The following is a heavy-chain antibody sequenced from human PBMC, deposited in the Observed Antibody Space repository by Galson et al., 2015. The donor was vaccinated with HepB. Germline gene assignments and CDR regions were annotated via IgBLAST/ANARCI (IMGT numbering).Heavy chain of an antibody. CDR2: IIPIFGTA. CDR3: ARAIYCSGGSCDPRGGWYFDL. CDR1: GGTFSSYA. J-gene: IGHJ2*01. D-gene: IGHD2-15*01. Sequence: SVKVSCKASGGTFSSYAISWVRQAPGQGLEWMGGIIPIFGTANYAQKFQGRVTITADKSTSTAYMELSSPRSEDTAVYYCARAIYCSGGSCDPRGGWYFDLWGRGTLVTVSS. V-gene: IGHV1-69*06.